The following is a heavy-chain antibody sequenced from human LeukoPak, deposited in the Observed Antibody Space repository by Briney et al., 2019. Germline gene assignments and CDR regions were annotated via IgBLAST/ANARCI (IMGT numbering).Heavy chain of an antibody. CDR3: ARGPSVRVYAPNLPPILY. J-gene: IGHJ4*02. CDR1: GGSFSGYY. V-gene: IGHV4-34*01. D-gene: IGHD3-10*01. CDR2: TNHSGST. Sequence: PSETLSLTCAVYGGSFSGYYWSWIRQPPRRGLGWMGETNHSGSTNYNPPRKSRVPITGDTSKNQFSLKLSSVAAADTAVYYCARGPSVRVYAPNLPPILYGARGTLVTVSS.